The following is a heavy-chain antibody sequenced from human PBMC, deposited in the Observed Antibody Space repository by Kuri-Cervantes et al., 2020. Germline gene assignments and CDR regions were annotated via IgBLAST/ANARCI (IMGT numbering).Heavy chain of an antibody. CDR1: GFTFNNAW. D-gene: IGHD6-19*01. Sequence: GESLKISCAASGFTFNNAWMNWVRQAPGKGLEWVSYISSSGSTIYYADSVKGRFTTSRDNAKNSLYLQMNSLRAEDTAVYYCARDWRYSSGYDYWGQGTLVTVSS. CDR2: ISSSGSTI. CDR3: ARDWRYSSGYDY. J-gene: IGHJ4*02. V-gene: IGHV3-11*04.